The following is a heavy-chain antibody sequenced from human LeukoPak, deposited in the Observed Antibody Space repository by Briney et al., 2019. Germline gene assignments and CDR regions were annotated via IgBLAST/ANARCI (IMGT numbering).Heavy chain of an antibody. J-gene: IGHJ4*02. D-gene: IGHD1-26*01. V-gene: IGHV4-59*01. CDR2: MYYSGST. Sequence: SETLSLTCAVSGGSINSYYWSWIRQSPGKGLEWIGHMYYSGSTNYNPPLKNRVTISVDTSKNQFSLKLNSVTAADTAVYYCARGGRIVGAISWFDYWGQGTLVTVSS. CDR3: ARGGRIVGAISWFDY. CDR1: GGSINSYY.